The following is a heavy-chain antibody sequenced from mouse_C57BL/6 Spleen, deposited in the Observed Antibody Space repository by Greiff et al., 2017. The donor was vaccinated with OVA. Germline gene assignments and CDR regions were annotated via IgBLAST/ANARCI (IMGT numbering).Heavy chain of an antibody. CDR2: IYPSDSET. CDR3: AREGLGYAMDY. J-gene: IGHJ4*01. V-gene: IGHV1-61*01. CDR1: GYTFTSYW. Sequence: QVQLQQPGAELVRPGSSVKLSCKASGYTFTSYWMDWVKQRPGQGLEWIGNIYPSDSETHYNQKFKDKATLTVDKSSSTAYMQLSSLTSEDSEVYYCAREGLGYAMDYWGQGTSVTVSS.